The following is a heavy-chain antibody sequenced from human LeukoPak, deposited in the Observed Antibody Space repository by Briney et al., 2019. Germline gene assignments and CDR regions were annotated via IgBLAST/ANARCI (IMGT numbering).Heavy chain of an antibody. J-gene: IGHJ3*02. CDR2: ISSSSSYI. Sequence: GSLRLSCAASGFTFSSYSMNWVRQAPGKGLEWVSSISSSSSYIYYADSVKGRFTISRDNAKNSLYLQMNSLRAEDMAVYYCARDGDYYDSRGDAFDIWGQGAMVTVAS. D-gene: IGHD3-22*01. CDR3: ARDGDYYDSRGDAFDI. CDR1: GFTFSSYS. V-gene: IGHV3-21*01.